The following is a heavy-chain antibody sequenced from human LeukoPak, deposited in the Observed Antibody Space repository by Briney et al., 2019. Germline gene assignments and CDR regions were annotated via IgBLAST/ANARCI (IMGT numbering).Heavy chain of an antibody. CDR3: ARDPGGPHTVKWDAFDI. V-gene: IGHV3-53*01. Sequence: QPGGSLRLSCAASGFTVSSNYMSWVRQAPGKGQEWVSVIYSGGSTYYADSVTGRFTISRDNSKNTLYLQMNSLRAEDTAVYYCARDPGGPHTVKWDAFDIWGQGTMVTVSS. J-gene: IGHJ3*02. CDR2: IYSGGST. CDR1: GFTVSSNY. D-gene: IGHD2-2*02.